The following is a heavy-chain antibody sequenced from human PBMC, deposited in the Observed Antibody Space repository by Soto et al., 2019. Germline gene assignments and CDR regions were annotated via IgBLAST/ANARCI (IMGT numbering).Heavy chain of an antibody. Sequence: SETLSLTCTVSGGSISSGDCYWSWIRQPPGKGLEWIGYIYYSGSTYYNPSLKSRVTISVDTSKNQFSLKLSSVTAADTAVYYCAREVVAAPNWFDPWGQGTLVTVSS. D-gene: IGHD2-2*01. J-gene: IGHJ5*02. CDR2: IYYSGST. CDR3: AREVVAAPNWFDP. CDR1: GGSISSGDCY. V-gene: IGHV4-30-4*01.